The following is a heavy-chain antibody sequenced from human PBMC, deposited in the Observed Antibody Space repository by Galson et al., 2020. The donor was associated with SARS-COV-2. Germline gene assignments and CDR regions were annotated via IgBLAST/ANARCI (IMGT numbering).Heavy chain of an antibody. D-gene: IGHD6-19*01. CDR3: ASLGELAGQYYFDY. Sequence: GESLKISCAASGFTFSRYRMNWVRRAPGKGLEWVSYISSGSNSIYYADSVKGRFTISRDNAKNSLSLQMNSLRDEDTAVYYCASLGELAGQYYFDYWGQGTLVTVSS. CDR1: GFTFSRYR. V-gene: IGHV3-48*02. CDR2: ISSGSNSI. J-gene: IGHJ4*02.